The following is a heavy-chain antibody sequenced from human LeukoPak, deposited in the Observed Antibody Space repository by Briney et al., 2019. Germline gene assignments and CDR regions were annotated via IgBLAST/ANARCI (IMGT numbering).Heavy chain of an antibody. V-gene: IGHV1-2*02. D-gene: IGHD4-17*01. Sequence: GASVKVSCKASGYTFTGYYMHWVRQAPGQGLEWMGWINPNSGGTNYAQKFQGRVTMTRDTSISTAYMELSRLRSDDTAVYYCARDAYGDYTSGAFDIWGQGTMVTVPS. CDR1: GYTFTGYY. CDR3: ARDAYGDYTSGAFDI. J-gene: IGHJ3*02. CDR2: INPNSGGT.